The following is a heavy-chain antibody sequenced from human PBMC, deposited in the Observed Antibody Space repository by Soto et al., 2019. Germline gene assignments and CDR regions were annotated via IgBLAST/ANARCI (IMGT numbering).Heavy chain of an antibody. V-gene: IGHV4-34*01. CDR1: GASLSDHY. CDR2: INHSGKT. D-gene: IGHD1-20*01. Sequence: SESLSLTCAVDGASLSDHYCNWLRQPPGKGLEWIGEINHSGKTNYNPSLRSRVTISIDTSKNQLSLNLRSVSAADTAVYYCASGRYEFDAWGQGTPVTV. J-gene: IGHJ5*02. CDR3: ASGRYEFDA.